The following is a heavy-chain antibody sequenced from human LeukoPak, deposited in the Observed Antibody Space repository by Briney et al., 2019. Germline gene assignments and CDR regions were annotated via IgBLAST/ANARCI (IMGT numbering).Heavy chain of an antibody. Sequence: ASVKASCKVSGYTLTELSMHWVRQAPGKGLEWRGGFDPEDGETIYAQKFQGRVTMTEDTSTDTAYMELSSLRSEDTAVYYCATAPRIYCSSTSCYAFDIWGQGTMVTVSS. CDR2: FDPEDGET. CDR3: ATAPRIYCSSTSCYAFDI. V-gene: IGHV1-24*01. CDR1: GYTLTELS. J-gene: IGHJ3*02. D-gene: IGHD2-2*01.